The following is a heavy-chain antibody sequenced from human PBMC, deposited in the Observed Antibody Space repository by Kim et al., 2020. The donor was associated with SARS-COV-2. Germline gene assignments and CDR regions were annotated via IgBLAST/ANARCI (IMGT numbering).Heavy chain of an antibody. CDR2: ISASVDST. J-gene: IGHJ4*02. D-gene: IGHD1-26*01. CDR1: GFTFSSYA. Sequence: GGSLRLSCAASGFTFSSYAMSWVRQAPGKGLEWVSAISASVDSTYYADSVKGRFTISRDNSKNTLYLQMNSLRAEDTAVYYCAYSGSYYFDYWGQGTLVTVSS. V-gene: IGHV3-23*01. CDR3: AYSGSYYFDY.